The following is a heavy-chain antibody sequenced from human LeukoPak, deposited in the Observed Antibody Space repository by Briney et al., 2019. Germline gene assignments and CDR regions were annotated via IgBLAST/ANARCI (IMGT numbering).Heavy chain of an antibody. J-gene: IGHJ4*02. V-gene: IGHV4-61*08. CDR3: ARDRVLVGAGIDY. D-gene: IGHD1-26*01. Sequence: PSETLSLTCTVSGGSISSGDYYWSWIRQPPGKGLEWIGYIYYNGNTNYNPSLKSRVTISLDTSKNQFSLKLISVTAADTAVYYCARDRVLVGAGIDYWGQGTLVTVSS. CDR2: IYYNGNT. CDR1: GGSISSGDYY.